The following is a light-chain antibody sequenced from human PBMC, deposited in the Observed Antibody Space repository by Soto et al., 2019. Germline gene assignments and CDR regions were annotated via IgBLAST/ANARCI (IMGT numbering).Light chain of an antibody. Sequence: EIVLTQSPCTLSRSPLERSTLSGRASQSVSNNYLAWYQQKPGQAPRLLIYGASNRATGIPDRFSGSGSGTDFTLTISRLEPEDFAVYYCQQYGSSGTFGQGTKVDIK. CDR2: GAS. CDR1: QSVSNNY. J-gene: IGKJ1*01. V-gene: IGKV3-20*01. CDR3: QQYGSSGT.